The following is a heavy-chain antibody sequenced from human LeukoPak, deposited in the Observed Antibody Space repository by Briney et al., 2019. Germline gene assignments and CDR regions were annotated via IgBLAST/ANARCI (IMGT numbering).Heavy chain of an antibody. D-gene: IGHD2-21*01. CDR3: TSIIGYCGGDCY. J-gene: IGHJ4*02. Sequence: KVSCKASGGTFSSYAISWVRQAPGQGLEWMGRIIPIFGTANYAQKFQGRVTITRDESTSTAYMELSSLRSDDTAVYYCTSIIGYCGGDCYWGQGTLVTVSS. CDR2: IIPIFGTA. CDR1: GGTFSSYA. V-gene: IGHV1-69*05.